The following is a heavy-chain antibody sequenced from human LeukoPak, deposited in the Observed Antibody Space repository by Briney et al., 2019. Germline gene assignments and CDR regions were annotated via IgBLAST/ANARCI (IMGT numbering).Heavy chain of an antibody. CDR1: GFSFSNYG. V-gene: IGHV3-30*02. CDR3: AKRYCKSATCRSDMDA. CDR2: IQSDGGKT. D-gene: IGHD2-15*01. Sequence: GGSLRLSCAASGFSFSNYGMHWVRQAPGKGLEWVALIQSDGGKTYSADSVKGRFTISRDNPRNTLYLQMDRLRPEDTAVYYCAKRYCKSATCRSDMDAWGQGTTVTVS. J-gene: IGHJ6*02.